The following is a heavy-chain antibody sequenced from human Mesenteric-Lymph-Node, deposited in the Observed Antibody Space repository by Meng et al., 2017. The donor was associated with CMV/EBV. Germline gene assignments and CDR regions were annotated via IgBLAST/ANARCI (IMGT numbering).Heavy chain of an antibody. D-gene: IGHD6-6*01. Sequence: GESLKISCKGSGYSFTNYWIGWVRQMPGKGLEWMGIIYTGDSDSRYSPSFQGQVTISADKSISTAYLQWSSLKASDTAIYYCARLMYGTSFGSDFWGQGTLVTVSS. J-gene: IGHJ4*02. CDR3: ARLMYGTSFGSDF. V-gene: IGHV5-51*01. CDR2: IYTGDSDS. CDR1: GYSFTNYW.